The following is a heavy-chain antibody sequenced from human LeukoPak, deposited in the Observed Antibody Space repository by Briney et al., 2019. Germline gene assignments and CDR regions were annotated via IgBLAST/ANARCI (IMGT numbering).Heavy chain of an antibody. J-gene: IGHJ4*02. CDR2: ISNSGGYT. CDR3: ARSRGAGPGAYFDY. Sequence: GGSLRLSCAASGLTFSDYYMTWLRQAPGKGLEWVSFISNSGGYTNYADSVKGRFTISRDNAKRSLYLQMTSLRAEDTAVYYCARSRGAGPGAYFDYWGQGTLITVSS. D-gene: IGHD6-19*01. CDR1: GLTFSDYY. V-gene: IGHV3-11*03.